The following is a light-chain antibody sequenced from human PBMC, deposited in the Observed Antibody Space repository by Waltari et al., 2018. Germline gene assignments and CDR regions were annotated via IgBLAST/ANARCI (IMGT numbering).Light chain of an antibody. CDR1: QSVSND. CDR2: DAS. J-gene: IGKJ1*01. V-gene: IGKV3-15*01. Sequence: EIVMTQSPATLSVSPGERVTLSCRASQSVSNDYLAWYQQKPDQAPRLLIYDASARATGIPARFSGSGSGTEFTLTISILQSEDFAVYYCQQYNNWPRTFGQGTKVEIK. CDR3: QQYNNWPRT.